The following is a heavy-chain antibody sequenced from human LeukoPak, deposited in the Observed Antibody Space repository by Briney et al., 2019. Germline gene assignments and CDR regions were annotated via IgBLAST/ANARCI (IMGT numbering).Heavy chain of an antibody. Sequence: SETLSLTCTVSGGSISSYYWSWIRQPPGKGLEWIGYIYYSGSTNYNPSLKSRVTISVDTSKNQFSLKLSSVTAADTAVYHCARSFEIWFGELLGGMDVWGQGTTVTVSS. J-gene: IGHJ6*02. V-gene: IGHV4-59*12. D-gene: IGHD3-10*01. CDR1: GGSISSYY. CDR3: ARSFEIWFGELLGGMDV. CDR2: IYYSGST.